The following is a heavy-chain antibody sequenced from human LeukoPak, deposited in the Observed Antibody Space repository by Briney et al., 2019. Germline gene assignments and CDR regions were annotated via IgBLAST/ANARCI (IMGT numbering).Heavy chain of an antibody. CDR2: FDPEDGET. Sequence: ASVKVSCKVSGYTFTELSMHWVRQAPGKGLEWMGGFDPEDGETIYAQKFQGRVTMTEDTSTDTAYMELSSLRSEDTAVYYCATDVSVNFGDPTFDYWGQGTLVLVSS. V-gene: IGHV1-24*01. D-gene: IGHD4-17*01. CDR3: ATDVSVNFGDPTFDY. CDR1: GYTFTELS. J-gene: IGHJ4*02.